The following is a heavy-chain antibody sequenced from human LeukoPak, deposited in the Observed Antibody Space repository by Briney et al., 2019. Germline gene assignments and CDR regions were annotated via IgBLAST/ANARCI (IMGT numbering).Heavy chain of an antibody. CDR1: GFTVSSNY. CDR2: VYSGGST. Sequence: PGGSLRLSCAASGFTVSSNYMSWVRQAPGKGLEWVSVVYSGGSTYYADSVKGRFTISRDNSKNTLYLQMNSLKTEDTAVYYCTTGLLRYFDWLYAFDIWGQGTMVTVSS. D-gene: IGHD3-9*01. J-gene: IGHJ3*02. CDR3: TTGLLRYFDWLYAFDI. V-gene: IGHV3-53*01.